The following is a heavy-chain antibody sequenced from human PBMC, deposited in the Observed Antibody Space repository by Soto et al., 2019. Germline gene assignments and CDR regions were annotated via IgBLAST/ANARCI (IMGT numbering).Heavy chain of an antibody. CDR2: IYWDDDK. V-gene: IGHV2-5*02. CDR1: GFSLSSTRVA. CDR3: AHSVVAGLGYYFDY. J-gene: IGHJ4*02. D-gene: IGHD6-19*01. Sequence: ITLKESGPTLVTPTQTLTLTCTFSGFSLSSTRVAMGWIRQPPGKALEWLALIYWDDDKRYSPFLKSRLTITKDTSKNPVVLTMTTMDPVDTATYYCAHSVVAGLGYYFDYLCQGTLVTVSS.